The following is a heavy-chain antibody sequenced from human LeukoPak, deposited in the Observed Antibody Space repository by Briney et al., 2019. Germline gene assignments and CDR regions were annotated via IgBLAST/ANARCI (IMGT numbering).Heavy chain of an antibody. V-gene: IGHV1-18*01. D-gene: IGHD4-17*01. Sequence: GASVKVSCKTSGFTFTKYAITWVRQAPGQGLEWMGWISTYNGDTKYAQKFQGRVTMTRDTSISTAYMELSRLRSDDTAVYYCARDVGPNDYGDYERDYWGQGTLVTVSS. CDR2: ISTYNGDT. CDR1: GFTFTKYA. CDR3: ARDVGPNDYGDYERDY. J-gene: IGHJ4*02.